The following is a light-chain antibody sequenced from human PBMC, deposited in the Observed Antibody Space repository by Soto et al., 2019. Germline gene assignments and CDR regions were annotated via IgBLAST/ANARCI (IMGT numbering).Light chain of an antibody. V-gene: IGLV1-40*01. CDR3: QSYDSSLSGSV. J-gene: IGLJ3*02. Sequence: QSVLTQPPSVSGAPGQRVTISCTGSSSNIGAGYHVHWYQQLPGTAPKLLSYGNSNRPSGVPDRFSGSKSGTSASLAITGLQAEDEADYYCQSYDSSLSGSVFGGGTKLTVL. CDR2: GNS. CDR1: SSNIGAGYH.